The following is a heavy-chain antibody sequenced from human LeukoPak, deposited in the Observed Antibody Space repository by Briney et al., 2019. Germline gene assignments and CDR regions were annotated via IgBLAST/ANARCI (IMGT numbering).Heavy chain of an antibody. J-gene: IGHJ4*02. CDR1: GYTFTSYD. D-gene: IGHD7-27*01. CDR3: ARVLGTRDFDY. CDR2: INPNSGGT. Sequence: ASVKVSCKASGYTFTSYDINWVRQATGQGLEWMGRINPNSGGTNYAQKFQGRVTMTRDTSISTAYMELSRLRSDDTAVYYCARVLGTRDFDYWGQGTLVTVSS. V-gene: IGHV1-2*06.